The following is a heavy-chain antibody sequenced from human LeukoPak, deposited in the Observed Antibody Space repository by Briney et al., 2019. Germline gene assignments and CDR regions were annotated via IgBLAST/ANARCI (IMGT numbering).Heavy chain of an antibody. V-gene: IGHV4-39*07. CDR2: IYYSGST. Sequence: SETLSLTCTVSGGSISSSSYYWGWLRQPPGRGLEWVGSIYYSGSTYYNPSLKSRVTISVDTSKNQSSLKLSSVTAADTAVYYCARGLELLWFGPVQGWFDPWGQGTLVTVSS. D-gene: IGHD3-10*01. J-gene: IGHJ5*02. CDR1: GGSISSSSYY. CDR3: ARGLELLWFGPVQGWFDP.